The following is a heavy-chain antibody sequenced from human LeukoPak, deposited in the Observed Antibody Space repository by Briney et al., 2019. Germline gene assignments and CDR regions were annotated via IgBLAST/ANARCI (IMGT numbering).Heavy chain of an antibody. Sequence: SETLSLTCAVSGASISSYYWSWIRQPPGKGLEGIGYIYYSGTTNYSPSLKSRVTMSVDAPKNQFSLKLSSVTAADTAVYYCATSYPSGSYGNLDSWGQGTLVSVSS. CDR1: GASISSYY. CDR2: IYYSGTT. D-gene: IGHD3-10*01. J-gene: IGHJ4*02. V-gene: IGHV4-59*01. CDR3: ATSYPSGSYGNLDS.